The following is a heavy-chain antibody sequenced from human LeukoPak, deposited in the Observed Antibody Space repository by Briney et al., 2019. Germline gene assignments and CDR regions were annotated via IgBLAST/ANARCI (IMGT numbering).Heavy chain of an antibody. D-gene: IGHD6-13*01. J-gene: IGHJ5*02. CDR3: AREGYSSRVEP. V-gene: IGHV4-39*07. Sequence: PSETLSLTCTVSGGSISSSSYYWGWIRQPPGKGLEWIGSIYYSGSTYYNPSLKSRVTISIDTSKNQFSLKLSSVTAADTAVYYCAREGYSSRVEPWGQGTLVTVSS. CDR2: IYYSGST. CDR1: GGSISSSSYY.